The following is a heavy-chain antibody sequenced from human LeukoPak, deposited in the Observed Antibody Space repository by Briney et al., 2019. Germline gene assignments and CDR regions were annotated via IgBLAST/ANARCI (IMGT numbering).Heavy chain of an antibody. D-gene: IGHD3-9*01. Sequence: EASVKVSCKASGYTFTSYDINWVRQATGQGLEWMGWMNPNSGDTGYAQKFQGRLTMTRNTSISTAYMELSSLRSEDTAVYYCARASIFSVGSGGYYGMDVWGQGTTATVSS. CDR1: GYTFTSYD. CDR3: ARASIFSVGSGGYYGMDV. CDR2: MNPNSGDT. V-gene: IGHV1-8*01. J-gene: IGHJ6*02.